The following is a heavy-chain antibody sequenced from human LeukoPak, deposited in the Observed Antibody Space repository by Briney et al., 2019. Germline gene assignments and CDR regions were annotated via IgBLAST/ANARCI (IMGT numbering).Heavy chain of an antibody. D-gene: IGHD3-22*01. V-gene: IGHV4-39*01. CDR2: IYYSGNT. Sequence: SETLSLTCTVSGGSISSSSYYWGWIRQPPGKGLEWIGSIYYSGNTYYNPSLKSRVTISVDTSKNQFSLRLSSVTAADTAVYYCAAGGYYHDYWGQGTLVTVSS. J-gene: IGHJ4*02. CDR1: GGSISSSSYY. CDR3: AAGGYYHDY.